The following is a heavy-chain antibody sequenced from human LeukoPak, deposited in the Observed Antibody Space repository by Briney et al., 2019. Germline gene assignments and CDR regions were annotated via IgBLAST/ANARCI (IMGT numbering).Heavy chain of an antibody. V-gene: IGHV1-8*03. CDR2: MNPNSGNT. J-gene: IGHJ4*02. CDR1: GYTFTNYD. CDR3: AREGFDY. Sequence: ASVKVSCKASGYTFTNYDINWVRQATGQGLEWMGYMNPNSGNTGYAQKFRGRVTITKNTSISTAYMELSSLRSEDTAVYYCAREGFDYWGQGTLVTVSS.